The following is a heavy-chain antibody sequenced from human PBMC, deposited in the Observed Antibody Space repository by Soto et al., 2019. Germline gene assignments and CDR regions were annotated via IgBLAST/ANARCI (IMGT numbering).Heavy chain of an antibody. V-gene: IGHV1-18*01. CDR3: ARTCRSGGSCYLEY. Sequence: XSVKVSCKASVYIFSSFGISWVRQAPGQGLEWVGWVSVPSGDTGSAQNFQGRVTVTTDTSTSTAYLEVGSLRSDDTAVYYCARTCRSGGSCYLEYWGEGTLVTVSS. J-gene: IGHJ4*02. D-gene: IGHD2-15*01. CDR2: VSVPSGDT. CDR1: VYIFSSFG.